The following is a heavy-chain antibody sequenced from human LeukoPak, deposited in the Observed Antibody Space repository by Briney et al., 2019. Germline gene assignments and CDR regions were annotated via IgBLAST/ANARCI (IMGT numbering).Heavy chain of an antibody. CDR3: ARGGGRGFDP. CDR1: GGSISSSSYY. J-gene: IGHJ5*02. CDR2: IYYSGST. V-gene: IGHV4-39*01. Sequence: SETLSLTCTVSGGSISSSSYYWGWIRQPPGKGLEWIGSIYYSGSTYYNPSLKSRVTISVDTSKNQFPLKLSSVTAADTAVYYCARGGGRGFDPWGQGTLVTVSS.